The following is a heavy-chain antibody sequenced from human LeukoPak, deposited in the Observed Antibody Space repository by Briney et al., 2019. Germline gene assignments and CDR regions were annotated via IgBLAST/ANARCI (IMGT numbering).Heavy chain of an antibody. V-gene: IGHV3-30-3*01. Sequence: GRSLRLSCAASGFTFSSNAMHWVRQAPGKGLEWVAVISYDGSNKYYADSVKGRFTISRDNSKNTLYLQMNSLRAEDTAVYYCARDSEWGLLRSDYWGQGTLVTVSS. D-gene: IGHD1-26*01. J-gene: IGHJ4*02. CDR1: GFTFSSNA. CDR2: ISYDGSNK. CDR3: ARDSEWGLLRSDY.